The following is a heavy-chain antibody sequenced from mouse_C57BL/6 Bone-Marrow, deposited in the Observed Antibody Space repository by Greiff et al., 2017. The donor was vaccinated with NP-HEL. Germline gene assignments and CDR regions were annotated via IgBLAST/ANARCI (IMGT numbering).Heavy chain of an antibody. V-gene: IGHV5-6*01. CDR3: ARHRDGSSYGYFDV. CDR2: ISSGGSYT. CDR1: GFTFSSYG. Sequence: EVKLMESGGDLVKPGGSLKLSCAASGFTFSSYGMSWVRQTPDKRLEWVATISSGGSYTYYPDSVKGRFTISRDNAKNTLYLQMSSLKSEDTAMYYCARHRDGSSYGYFDVWGTGTTVTVSS. D-gene: IGHD1-1*01. J-gene: IGHJ1*03.